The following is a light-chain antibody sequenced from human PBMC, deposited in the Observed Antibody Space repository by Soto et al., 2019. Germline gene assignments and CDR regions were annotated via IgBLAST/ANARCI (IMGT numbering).Light chain of an antibody. CDR1: SSDVGSYNL. V-gene: IGLV2-23*01. CDR2: EGS. Sequence: QSVLTQPRSVSGSPGQSVTISCTGTSSDVGSYNLVSWYQQHPGKAPKLMIYEGSKRPSGVSNRFSGSKSGNTASLTISGLQAEDEADYYCCSYAGSSIPYVFGTGTKLTVL. J-gene: IGLJ1*01. CDR3: CSYAGSSIPYV.